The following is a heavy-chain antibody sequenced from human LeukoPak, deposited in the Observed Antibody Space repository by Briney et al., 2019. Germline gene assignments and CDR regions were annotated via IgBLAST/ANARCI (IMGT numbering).Heavy chain of an antibody. V-gene: IGHV3-9*01. D-gene: IGHD2-2*01. CDR2: ISWNSGSI. CDR1: GFTFDDYA. CDR3: AKLPPLYCSSTSCYGASDAFDI. J-gene: IGHJ3*02. Sequence: GGSLRLSCAASGFTFDDYAMHWVRQAPGKGLEWVSGISWNSGSIGYADSVRGRLTISRDNAKNSLYLQMNSLRAEDTALYYCAKLPPLYCSSTSCYGASDAFDIWGQGTMVTVSS.